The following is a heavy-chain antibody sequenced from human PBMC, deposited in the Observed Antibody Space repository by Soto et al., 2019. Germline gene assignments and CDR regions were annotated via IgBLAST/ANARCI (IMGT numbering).Heavy chain of an antibody. D-gene: IGHD3-16*02. J-gene: IGHJ4*02. CDR2: IIPNSGVT. Sequence: QVQLVQSGAEVKKPGASVRVSCEASGYSFTDFYLHWVRQAPGQGLEWMGCIIPNSGVTKYAEKFQGRITMTRDTSIDTAYMELSSLTSDDTAVYYCARIMITVRGVFDDSWGQGTLVPVSS. CDR1: GYSFTDFY. V-gene: IGHV1-2*02. CDR3: ARIMITVRGVFDDS.